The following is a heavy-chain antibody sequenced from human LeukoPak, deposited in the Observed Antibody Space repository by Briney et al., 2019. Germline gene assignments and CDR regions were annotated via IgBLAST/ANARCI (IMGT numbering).Heavy chain of an antibody. D-gene: IGHD4-17*01. J-gene: IGHJ4*02. V-gene: IGHV3-74*01. CDR2: IDTDGSST. Sequence: GGSLRLSCAASGFTFSSYWMHWVRRAPGKGLVWVSRIDTDGSSTIYADSVKGRFTISRDNAKNTLYLQMNSLRAEDTAVYYCARATAGLYYGDYDYWGQGTLVTVSS. CDR1: GFTFSSYW. CDR3: ARATAGLYYGDYDY.